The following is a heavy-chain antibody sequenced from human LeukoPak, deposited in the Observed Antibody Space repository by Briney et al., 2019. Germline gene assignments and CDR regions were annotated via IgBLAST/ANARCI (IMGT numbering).Heavy chain of an antibody. CDR2: IRSKANSYAT. CDR3: TTQPYYDFWSGPRGDAFDI. V-gene: IGHV3-73*01. CDR1: GFTFSGSA. D-gene: IGHD3-3*01. Sequence: PGGSLRLSCAASGFTFSGSAMHWVRQASGKGLEWVGRIRSKANSYATAYAASVKGRFTISRDDSKNTAYLQMNSLKTEDTAVYYCTTQPYYDFWSGPRGDAFDIWGQGTMVTVSS. J-gene: IGHJ3*02.